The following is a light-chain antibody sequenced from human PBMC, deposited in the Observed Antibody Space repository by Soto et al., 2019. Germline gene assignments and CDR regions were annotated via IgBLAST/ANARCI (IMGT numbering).Light chain of an antibody. CDR2: DVS. J-gene: IGLJ2*01. CDR1: SSDVGAYNY. V-gene: IGLV2-14*03. Sequence: QPVLTQPASVSGSPGQSITISCTGTSSDVGAYNYVSWHQQHPGKAPKLMIFDVSNRPSGVPNRFSGSKSGDTAALTISGLQAEDEADYYCSSYTRRKTVIFGGGTKVTVL. CDR3: SSYTRRKTVI.